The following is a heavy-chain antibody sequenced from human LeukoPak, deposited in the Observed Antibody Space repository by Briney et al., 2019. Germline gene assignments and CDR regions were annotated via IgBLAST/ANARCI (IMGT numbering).Heavy chain of an antibody. D-gene: IGHD6-19*01. CDR1: GFTFSTYW. V-gene: IGHV3-7*01. CDR3: AKDQMVGQWPTNFDY. Sequence: GRSLRLSCAASGFTFSTYWMNWVRQAPGKGLEWVANIKQDGSETYYMDSVKGRFTISRDNAKNSLYLQMNSLRAEDTAVYYCAKDQMVGQWPTNFDYWGQGTLVTVSS. CDR2: IKQDGSET. J-gene: IGHJ4*02.